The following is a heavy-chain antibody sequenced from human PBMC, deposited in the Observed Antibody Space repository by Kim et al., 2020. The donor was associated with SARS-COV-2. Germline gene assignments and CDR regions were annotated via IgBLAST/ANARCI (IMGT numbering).Heavy chain of an antibody. CDR3: ARRLVDIVVVPAATPFDY. Sequence: ASVKVSCKASGYTFTSYAMHWVRQAPGQRLEWMGWINAGNGNTKYSQKFQGRVTITRDTSASTAYMELSSLRSEDTAVYYCARRLVDIVVVPAATPFDYWGQGTLVTVSS. CDR2: INAGNGNT. CDR1: GYTFTSYA. D-gene: IGHD2-2*03. V-gene: IGHV1-3*01. J-gene: IGHJ4*02.